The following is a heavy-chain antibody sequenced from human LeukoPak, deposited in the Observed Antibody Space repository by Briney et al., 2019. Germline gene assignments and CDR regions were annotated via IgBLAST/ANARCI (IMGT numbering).Heavy chain of an antibody. V-gene: IGHV4-59*01. D-gene: IGHD3-22*01. CDR2: IYYSGST. J-gene: IGHJ4*02. Sequence: PSETLSLTCSVSAGSISRYYWSWIRQPPGKGLEWVGYIYYSGSTNYNPSLKSRVTMSLDTSRNQFSLKLSSVIAADTAVYYCAREYHYYDTRGYYYFDYWGQGTLVTVSS. CDR1: AGSISRYY. CDR3: AREYHYYDTRGYYYFDY.